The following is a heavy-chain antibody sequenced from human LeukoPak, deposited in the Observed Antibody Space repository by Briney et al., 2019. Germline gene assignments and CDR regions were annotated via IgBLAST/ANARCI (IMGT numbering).Heavy chain of an antibody. Sequence: GGSLRLSCVASGFTFSSHWMHWVRQAPGKGLVWVSRLSNDETYIEYADSVKGRFTISRDNAKNMLYLQMNSLRVDETAVYYCVRGSYGWAGTDYWGQGTLVTVSS. V-gene: IGHV3-74*03. J-gene: IGHJ4*02. CDR2: LSNDETYI. D-gene: IGHD3-16*01. CDR3: VRGSYGWAGTDY. CDR1: GFTFSSHW.